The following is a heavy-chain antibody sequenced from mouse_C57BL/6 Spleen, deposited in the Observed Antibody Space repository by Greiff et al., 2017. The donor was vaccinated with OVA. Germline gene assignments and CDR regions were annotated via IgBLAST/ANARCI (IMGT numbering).Heavy chain of an antibody. D-gene: IGHD1-1*01. Sequence: QVQLQQPGAELVKPGASVKMSCKASGYTFTSYWITWVTQRPGQGLEWIGDLYPGSGSTNYNEKFKSKATLPVDTSSSPAYLQRSSLTSEDSAVYYGARGEHYYGSSDNNAKDYWGQGTSVTVAS. CDR2: LYPGSGST. CDR1: GYTFTSYW. J-gene: IGHJ4*01. V-gene: IGHV1-55*01. CDR3: ARGEHYYGSSDNNAKDY.